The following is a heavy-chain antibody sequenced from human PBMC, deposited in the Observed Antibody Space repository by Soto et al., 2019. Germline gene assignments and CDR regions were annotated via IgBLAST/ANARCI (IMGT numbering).Heavy chain of an antibody. J-gene: IGHJ6*02. CDR1: GGSFSGYY. CDR3: ARGHPYYYYYYGMDV. CDR2: INHSGST. Sequence: TSETLSLTCAVYGGSFSGYYWSWIRQPPGKGLEWMGEINHSGSTNYNPSLKSRVTISVDTSKNQFSLKLSSVTAADTAVYYCARGHPYYYYYYGMDVWGQGTTVTVSS. V-gene: IGHV4-34*01.